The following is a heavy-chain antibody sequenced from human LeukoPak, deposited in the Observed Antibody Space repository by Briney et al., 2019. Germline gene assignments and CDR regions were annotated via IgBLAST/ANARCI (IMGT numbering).Heavy chain of an antibody. Sequence: ASVKVSCKASEYTFTDYYIHWIRQAPGQGLEWMGRIGPNTGGTDHAQEFRDKITMTRDTSISTAYIELSRLISDDTAVYYCARGLTAMVNSIDYWGQGTLVTVSS. D-gene: IGHD5-18*01. CDR1: EYTFTDYY. V-gene: IGHV1-2*06. CDR2: IGPNTGGT. CDR3: ARGLTAMVNSIDY. J-gene: IGHJ4*02.